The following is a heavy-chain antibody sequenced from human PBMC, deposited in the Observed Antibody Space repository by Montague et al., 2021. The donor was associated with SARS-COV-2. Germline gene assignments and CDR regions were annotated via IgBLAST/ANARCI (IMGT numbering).Heavy chain of an antibody. J-gene: IGHJ4*02. CDR2: IYHSGST. CDR3: AREPHYYGSGSYYGGFDY. D-gene: IGHD3-10*01. Sequence: SETRSLTCAVSGGSISGSNWWSWVRQPPGKGLEWIGEIYHSGSTNYNPSLKSRVTISVDKSKNQFSLKLSSVTAADTAVYYCAREPHYYGSGSYYGGFDYWGQGTLVTVSS. CDR1: GGSISGSNW. V-gene: IGHV4-4*02.